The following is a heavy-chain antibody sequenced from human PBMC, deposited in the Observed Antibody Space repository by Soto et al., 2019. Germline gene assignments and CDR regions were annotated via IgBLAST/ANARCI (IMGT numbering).Heavy chain of an antibody. CDR3: ARLIVLGGRYCSSTSCHTPRPYMDV. V-gene: IGHV4-39*01. D-gene: IGHD2-2*01. Sequence: QLQLQESGPGLVKPSETLSLTCTVSGGSISSSSYYWGWIRQPPGKGLEWIGSIYYSGSTYYNPSLKSRVTISVDTSKNQFSLKLSSVTAADTAVYYCARLIVLGGRYCSSTSCHTPRPYMDVWGKGTTVTVSS. J-gene: IGHJ6*03. CDR1: GGSISSSSYY. CDR2: IYYSGST.